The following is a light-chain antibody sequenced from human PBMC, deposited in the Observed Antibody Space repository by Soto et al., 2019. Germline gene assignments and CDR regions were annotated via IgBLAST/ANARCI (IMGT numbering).Light chain of an antibody. CDR1: SSNIGSNY. CDR3: GAWDHVLNVGV. J-gene: IGLJ3*02. CDR2: DKN. V-gene: IGLV1-51*01. Sequence: QSVLTQPPSVCAAPGQKVIISCSGSSSNIGSNYVSWYQQLPGTAPKLLISDKNERPSGIPDRFSASKSGTSATLGITGLQTGDEADYYCGAWDHVLNVGVFGGGTKVTVL.